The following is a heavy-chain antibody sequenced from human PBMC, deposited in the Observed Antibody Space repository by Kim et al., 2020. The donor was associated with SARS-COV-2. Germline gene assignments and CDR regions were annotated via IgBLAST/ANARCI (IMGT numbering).Heavy chain of an antibody. CDR1: GFTFSSYA. D-gene: IGHD3-9*01. J-gene: IGHJ4*02. Sequence: GGSLRLSCAASGFTFSSYAMHWVRQAPGKGLEWVAVISYDGSNKYYADSVKGRFTISRDNSKNTLYLQMNSLRAEDTAVYYCAVTLTGERYYFDYWGQGTLVTVSS. CDR2: ISYDGSNK. V-gene: IGHV3-30-3*01. CDR3: AVTLTGERYYFDY.